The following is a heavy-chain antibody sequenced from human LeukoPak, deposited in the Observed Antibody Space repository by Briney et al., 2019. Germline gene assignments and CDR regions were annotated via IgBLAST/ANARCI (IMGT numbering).Heavy chain of an antibody. J-gene: IGHJ6*02. V-gene: IGHV3-23*01. D-gene: IGHD1-26*01. Sequence: GGSLRLSCAASGFTFIRYAMSWVRQAPGKGLEWVSSLSGNAGRPYYADSVKGRFTISRDNSKNTLYFQINTLRAENTPVYNCAKDVHDSGRYYYFSGLDVWGQGTMVTVSS. CDR3: AKDVHDSGRYYYFSGLDV. CDR2: LSGNAGRP. CDR1: GFTFIRYA.